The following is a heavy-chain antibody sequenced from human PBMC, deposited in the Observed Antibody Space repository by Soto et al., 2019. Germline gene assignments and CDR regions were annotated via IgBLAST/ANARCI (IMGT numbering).Heavy chain of an antibody. D-gene: IGHD5-18*01. V-gene: IGHV3-48*01. CDR3: ARDYSSYGPFDY. CDR1: GFTFSSYN. J-gene: IGHJ4*02. Sequence: GGSLRLSCAASGFTFSSYNMNWVRQAPGKGLEWVSYISSSSSTIYYADSVKGRFTISRDNAKNSLYLQMNSLRAEDTAVYYCARDYSSYGPFDYWGQGTLVTAPQ. CDR2: ISSSSSTI.